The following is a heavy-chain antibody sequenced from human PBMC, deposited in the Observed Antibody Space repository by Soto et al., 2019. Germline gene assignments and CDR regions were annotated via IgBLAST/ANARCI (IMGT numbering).Heavy chain of an antibody. D-gene: IGHD3-9*01. CDR3: ARESHDILTGPPWVWYFDL. J-gene: IGHJ2*01. CDR2: INDRGSI. Sequence: QVQLQQWGAGPLRPLETLSLTCGVSGGSFSGYYWAWIRQSPGKGLAWIGEINDRGSINYNPSLKSRVSISVDASENHYPLNLRSVPAADTAVYYCARESHDILTGPPWVWYFDLWGRGTLVTVSS. CDR1: GGSFSGYY. V-gene: IGHV4-34*01.